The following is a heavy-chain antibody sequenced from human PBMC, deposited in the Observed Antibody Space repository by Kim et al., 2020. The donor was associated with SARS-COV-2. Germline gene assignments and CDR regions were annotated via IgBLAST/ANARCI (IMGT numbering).Heavy chain of an antibody. CDR3: AKDAGEGRVYFDG. D-gene: IGHD4-17*01. Sequence: GGSLRLSCAASGFSFNSFVMGWVRQSPGTGLAWVALINSRGNTTYYADSVQGRFTISRDNSKNTLVLQMGSLRADDAAVYYCAKDAGEGRVYFDGWGQGTLVSFSS. CDR1: GFSFNSFV. J-gene: IGHJ4*02. CDR2: INSRGNTT. V-gene: IGHV3-23*03.